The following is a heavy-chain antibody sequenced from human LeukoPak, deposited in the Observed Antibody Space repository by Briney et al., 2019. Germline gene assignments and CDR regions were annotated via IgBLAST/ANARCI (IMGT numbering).Heavy chain of an antibody. V-gene: IGHV1-46*01. J-gene: IGHJ4*02. D-gene: IGHD3-9*01. Sequence: ASVKVSCKASGYTFTSYYMHWVRQAPGQGLEWMGIINPSGGSTSYAQKFQGRVTMTRDTSISTAYMELSRLRSDDTAVYYCARSPRIGDILTGYYHFDYWGQGTLVTVSS. CDR3: ARSPRIGDILTGYYHFDY. CDR1: GYTFTSYY. CDR2: INPSGGST.